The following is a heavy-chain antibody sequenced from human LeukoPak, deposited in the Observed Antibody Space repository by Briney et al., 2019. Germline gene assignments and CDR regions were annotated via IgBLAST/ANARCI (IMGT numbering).Heavy chain of an antibody. V-gene: IGHV4-59*01. CDR2: IYYGGST. CDR3: ARSRIMITFGGVISDAFDI. Sequence: SETLSLTCTVSGGSISSYYWSWIRQPPGKGLEWIGYIYYGGSTNYNPSLKSRVTISVDTSKNQFSLKLSSVTAADTAVYYCARSRIMITFGGVISDAFDIWGQGTMVTVSS. D-gene: IGHD3-16*01. CDR1: GGSISSYY. J-gene: IGHJ3*02.